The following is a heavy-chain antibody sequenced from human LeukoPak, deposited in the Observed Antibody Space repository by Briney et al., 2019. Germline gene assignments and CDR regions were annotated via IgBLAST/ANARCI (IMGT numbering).Heavy chain of an antibody. V-gene: IGHV3-30*18. Sequence: RSLRLSCAASGFTXSSYGMHWVRQAPGKGLEWVAVISYDGSNKYYADSVKGRFTISRDNSKNTLYLQMNSLRAEDTAVYYCAKDLKVHYYYGMDVWGQGTTVTVSS. J-gene: IGHJ6*02. CDR1: GFTXSSYG. CDR3: AKDLKVHYYYGMDV. CDR2: ISYDGSNK.